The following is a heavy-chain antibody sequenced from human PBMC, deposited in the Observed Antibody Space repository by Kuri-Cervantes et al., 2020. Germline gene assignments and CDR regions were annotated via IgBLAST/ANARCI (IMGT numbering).Heavy chain of an antibody. J-gene: IGHJ5*02. D-gene: IGHD3-10*01. CDR3: AKGQIYGSGMNWFDP. CDR1: GFTFSSYA. V-gene: IGHV3-23*01. CDR2: ISGSGGST. Sequence: GESLKISCAAPGFTFSSYAMSWVRQAPGKGLEWVSAISGSGGSTYYADSVKGRFTISRDNSKNTLYLQMNSLRAEDTAVYYCAKGQIYGSGMNWFDPWGQGTLVTVSS.